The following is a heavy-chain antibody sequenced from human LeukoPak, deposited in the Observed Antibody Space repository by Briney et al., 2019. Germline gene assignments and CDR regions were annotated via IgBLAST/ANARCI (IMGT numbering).Heavy chain of an antibody. CDR2: IWYDGSNK. J-gene: IGHJ6*02. CDR3: ARDGLSWQVRYDFWSGYDKYGMDV. Sequence: GRSLRLSCAASGFTFRSYGMDWVRQAPGKGLEWVAVIWYDGSNKYYADSVKGRFTISRDNSKNTLYLQMNSLRAEDTAVYYCARDGLSWQVRYDFWSGYDKYGMDVWGQGTTVTVSS. CDR1: GFTFRSYG. D-gene: IGHD3-3*01. V-gene: IGHV3-33*01.